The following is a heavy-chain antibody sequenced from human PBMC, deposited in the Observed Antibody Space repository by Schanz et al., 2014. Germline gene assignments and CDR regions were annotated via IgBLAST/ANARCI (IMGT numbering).Heavy chain of an antibody. CDR1: GYTFTGYY. CDR3: ARGNTIFGVVILGWLDP. D-gene: IGHD3-3*01. Sequence: QVQLVQSGAEVKKPGASVKVSCKASGYTFTGYYMNWVRQAPGQGLEWMGWIIPNLGSANYAQKFQGRVTITADKSTSTVYMELSSLRSEDTAIYYCARGNTIFGVVILGWLDPWGQGTLVTVSS. CDR2: IIPNLGSA. J-gene: IGHJ5*02. V-gene: IGHV1-69*06.